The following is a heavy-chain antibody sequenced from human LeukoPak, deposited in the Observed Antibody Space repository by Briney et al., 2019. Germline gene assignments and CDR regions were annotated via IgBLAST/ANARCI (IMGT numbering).Heavy chain of an antibody. V-gene: IGHV4-4*07. D-gene: IGHD3-10*01. CDR2: IYTSGST. J-gene: IGHJ4*02. CDR1: GGAISSYH. Sequence: SETLSLTCTVSGGAISSYHWSWIRQPAGKGLEWIGRIYTSGSTNYNPSLKSRVTMSVDTSKNQFSLKLSSVTAADTAVYYCARIASVEIGELWPWGQGTLVTVSS. CDR3: ARIASVEIGELWP.